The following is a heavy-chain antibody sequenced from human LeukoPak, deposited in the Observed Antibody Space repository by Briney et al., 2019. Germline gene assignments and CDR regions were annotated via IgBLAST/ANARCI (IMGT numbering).Heavy chain of an antibody. D-gene: IGHD4-17*01. CDR2: IRYDGSIK. CDR1: GFTFNTYG. Sequence: PGGSLRLSCAASGFTFNTYGIHWVRQAPGKGLEWVAFIRYDGSIKYYADSVKGRFTISRDNSKNTLYLQMSSLRAEDTAVYYCTKDRLPKETTFYFDYWGQGILVTVSS. CDR3: TKDRLPKETTFYFDY. J-gene: IGHJ4*02. V-gene: IGHV3-30*02.